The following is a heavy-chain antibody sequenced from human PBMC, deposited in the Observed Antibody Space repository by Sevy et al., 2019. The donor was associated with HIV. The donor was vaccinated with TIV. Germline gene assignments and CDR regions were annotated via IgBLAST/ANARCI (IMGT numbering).Heavy chain of an antibody. D-gene: IGHD6-6*01. Sequence: SETLSLTCTVSGGSISSYYWSWIRQPAGKGLEWIGRIYTSGSTNYNPSLKSRVTMSVDTSKNQFSLKLSSVIAADTAVYYCARDSVIAARPYYYYGMDVWGQGTTVTVSS. CDR2: IYTSGST. V-gene: IGHV4-4*07. J-gene: IGHJ6*02. CDR1: GGSISSYY. CDR3: ARDSVIAARPYYYYGMDV.